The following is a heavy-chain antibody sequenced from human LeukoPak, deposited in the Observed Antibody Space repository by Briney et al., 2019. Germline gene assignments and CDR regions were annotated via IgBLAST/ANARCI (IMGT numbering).Heavy chain of an antibody. J-gene: IGHJ4*02. V-gene: IGHV3-9*01. Sequence: GGSLRLSCAASGFTFDDYAMHWVRQAPGKGLEWVSGISWNSGSIGYADSVKGRFTISRDNAKNSLYLQMNSLRAEDTAVYYCAREGLRYFDWTPYYFDYWGQGTLVTVSS. D-gene: IGHD3-9*01. CDR3: AREGLRYFDWTPYYFDY. CDR1: GFTFDDYA. CDR2: ISWNSGSI.